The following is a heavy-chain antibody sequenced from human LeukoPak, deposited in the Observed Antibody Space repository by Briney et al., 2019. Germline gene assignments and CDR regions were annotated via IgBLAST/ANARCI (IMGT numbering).Heavy chain of an antibody. Sequence: SETLSLTCGISDGSFSGFYCTWTRQPPGKALEWLGEVNHNGDTQYNPALKSRVTLSVDTSRHHFSLNLTSVTAADTAVYYCARGRSHTWFDPWGQGTPVIVSS. CDR1: DGSFSGFY. V-gene: IGHV4-34*01. J-gene: IGHJ5*02. CDR3: ARGRSHTWFDP. CDR2: VNHNGDT.